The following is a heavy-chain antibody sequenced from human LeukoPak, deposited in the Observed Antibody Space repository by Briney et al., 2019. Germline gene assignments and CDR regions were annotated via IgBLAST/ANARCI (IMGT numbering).Heavy chain of an antibody. CDR3: AKFSSGPFDY. D-gene: IGHD6-19*01. Sequence: EASVKVSCKASGGTFSSYAISWVRQAPGQGLEWMGGIIPIFGTANYAQKFQGRVTITADESTSTAYMELNSLRAEDTAVYYCAKFSSGPFDYWGQGTLVTVSS. J-gene: IGHJ4*02. CDR2: IIPIFGTA. CDR1: GGTFSSYA. V-gene: IGHV1-69*13.